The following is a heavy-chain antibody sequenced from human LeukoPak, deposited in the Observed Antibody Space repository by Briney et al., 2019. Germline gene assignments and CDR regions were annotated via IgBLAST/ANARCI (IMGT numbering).Heavy chain of an antibody. CDR2: IKQDGSEK. D-gene: IGHD3-3*01. Sequence: GGSLRLSCAASGFTFSSYWMSWVRQAPGKGLEWLANIKQDGSEKYYVDSVKGRFTISRDNAKNSLYLQMNSLRAEDTAVYYCARVSTHYDFWSGYYSPNFDYWGQGTLVTVSS. J-gene: IGHJ4*02. CDR3: ARVSTHYDFWSGYYSPNFDY. CDR1: GFTFSSYW. V-gene: IGHV3-7*01.